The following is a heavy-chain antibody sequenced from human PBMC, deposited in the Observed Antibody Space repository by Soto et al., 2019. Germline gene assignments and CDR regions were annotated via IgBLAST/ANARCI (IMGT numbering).Heavy chain of an antibody. V-gene: IGHV1-69*01. Sequence: QVQLVQSGAEVKKPGSSVKVSCKASGGTFSSYAISWVRQAPGQGPEWMVGIIPIFGTANYAQKFQGRVTITADESTSTAYMELSSLRSEDTAVYYCAREGAAGNVVVPANLHFAYCGQGPLVTVST. CDR2: IIPIFGTA. D-gene: IGHD2-2*01. CDR1: GGTFSSYA. J-gene: IGHJ4*02. CDR3: AREGAAGNVVVPANLHFAY.